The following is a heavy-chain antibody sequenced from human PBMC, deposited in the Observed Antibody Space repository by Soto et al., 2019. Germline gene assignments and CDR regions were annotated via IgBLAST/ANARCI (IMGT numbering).Heavy chain of an antibody. V-gene: IGHV1-3*01. CDR2: INAGNGNT. CDR1: GYTFTTYA. Sequence: QVQLVQSGAEVMKPGASVKVSCKASGYTFTTYAMHWVRQAPGQRPVWMGWINAGNGNTKYSQKFQGRVTITSDTSASTAYMELSSLRSEDTAVYYCARLSSPGYWGQGTLVTVSS. D-gene: IGHD7-27*01. J-gene: IGHJ4*02. CDR3: ARLSSPGY.